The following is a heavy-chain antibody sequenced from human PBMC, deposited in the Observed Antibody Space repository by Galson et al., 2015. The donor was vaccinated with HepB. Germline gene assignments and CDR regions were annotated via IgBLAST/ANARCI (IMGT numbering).Heavy chain of an antibody. D-gene: IGHD3-9*01. CDR1: GGSISSYY. V-gene: IGHV4-59*12. CDR2: IYDSGST. J-gene: IGHJ4*02. CDR3: ARGLPGYYDSGNYFDY. Sequence: ETLSLTCTVSGGSISSYYWSWIRQPPGKGLEWIGFIYDSGSTNYTPSLKSRVTISVDTSKNQFSLKLSSVTAADTAVYYCARGLPGYYDSGNYFDYWGQGTLVTVSS.